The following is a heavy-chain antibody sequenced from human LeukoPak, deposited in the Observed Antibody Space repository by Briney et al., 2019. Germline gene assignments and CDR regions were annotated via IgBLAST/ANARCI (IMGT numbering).Heavy chain of an antibody. D-gene: IGHD7-27*01. CDR3: ARDLLWGYDY. CDR2: IYINGRT. Sequence: SQTLSLTCTVSGGSISSGSYYWSWIRQPAGKGLEWIGRIYINGRTDYNPSLKSRVTMSVDTSKNQFSLKLSSVTAADTAVYYCARDLLWGYDYWGQGTLVTVSS. V-gene: IGHV4-61*02. CDR1: GGSISSGSYY. J-gene: IGHJ4*02.